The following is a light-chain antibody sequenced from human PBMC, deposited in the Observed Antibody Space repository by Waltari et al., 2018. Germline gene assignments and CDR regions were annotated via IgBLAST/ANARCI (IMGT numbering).Light chain of an antibody. CDR2: GAS. V-gene: IGKV1-5*03. CDR3: QQYFHLPT. J-gene: IGKJ1*01. CDR1: QSISSS. Sequence: DIPVTHSRSTLSASVGDRVSITCRDSQSISSSLAWFQQKPGQGPKLLISGASTLESWVPSRFSGSGSGTEFTLTISSLQPDDFATYYCQQYFHLPTFGQGTKVEIK.